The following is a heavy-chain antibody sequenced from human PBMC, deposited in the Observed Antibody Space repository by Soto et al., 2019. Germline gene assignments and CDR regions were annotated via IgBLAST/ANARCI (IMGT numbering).Heavy chain of an antibody. Sequence: PSETLSLTCAVYGGSFSDYYWSWIRLPPGKGLEWIGEINHSGSTNYNPSLKSRVTISVDTSKNQFSLNLSSVTAADTAVYYCARGIPAADSGNYYYYTDVWGKGTTVTVSS. J-gene: IGHJ6*03. CDR1: GGSFSDYY. D-gene: IGHD6-13*01. CDR3: ARGIPAADSGNYYYYTDV. CDR2: INHSGST. V-gene: IGHV4-34*01.